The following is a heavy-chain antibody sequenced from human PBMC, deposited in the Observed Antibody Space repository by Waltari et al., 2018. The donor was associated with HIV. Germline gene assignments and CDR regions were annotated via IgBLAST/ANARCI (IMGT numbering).Heavy chain of an antibody. CDR2: IYSGVSK. D-gene: IGHD1-26*01. CDR1: GFTVSSHY. Sequence: EVQVVESGGGLVQPGGSLRLSCAASGFTVSSHYMTWVRQAPGKGLEGVSVIYSGVSKYCGDSLKGRFTISRDKKRNSVYLQMNVLSAEDTAVYYGTRPLVGAIGDYYGMDVWGQGTTVTVSS. J-gene: IGHJ6*02. CDR3: TRPLVGAIGDYYGMDV. V-gene: IGHV3-66*04.